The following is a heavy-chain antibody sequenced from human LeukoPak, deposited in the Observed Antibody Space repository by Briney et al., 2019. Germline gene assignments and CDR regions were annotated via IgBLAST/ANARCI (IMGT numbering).Heavy chain of an antibody. CDR3: AKDPSFRYCSGGSCYSDFTHDY. CDR1: GFTFSSYA. CDR2: ISGSGGST. J-gene: IGHJ4*02. V-gene: IGHV3-23*01. Sequence: PGGSLRLSCAASGFTFSSYAVSWVRQAPGKGLEWVSAISGSGGSTYYADSVKGRFTISRDNSKNTLYLQMNSLRAEDTAVYYCAKDPSFRYCSGGSCYSDFTHDYWGQGTLVTVSS. D-gene: IGHD2-15*01.